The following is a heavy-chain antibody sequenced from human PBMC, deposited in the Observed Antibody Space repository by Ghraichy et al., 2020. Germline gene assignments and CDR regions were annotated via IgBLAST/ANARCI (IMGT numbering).Heavy chain of an antibody. D-gene: IGHD4-17*01. V-gene: IGHV4-34*12. J-gene: IGHJ5*02. CDR2: IIHSGST. Sequence: SETLSLTCAVYGASLSGYYWSWIRQPPGKGLEWIGEIIHSGSTNYNPSLKSRVSISIDTSKNQFSLKLSSVTAADTAVYYCAMWGNYGESWFDPWGQGTLVTVSS. CDR1: GASLSGYY. CDR3: AMWGNYGESWFDP.